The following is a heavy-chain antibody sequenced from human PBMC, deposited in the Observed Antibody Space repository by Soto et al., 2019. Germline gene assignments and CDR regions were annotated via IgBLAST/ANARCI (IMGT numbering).Heavy chain of an antibody. V-gene: IGHV4-31*03. CDR3: ARGAHLDNWNSDDYWYFDL. Sequence: QVQLQESGPGLVKPSQTLSLTCTVSGGSISSGGYYWSWIRQHPGKGLEWIGYIYYSGSTYYNPSLKSRVTISVDTSKNQFSLKLSSVTAADTAVYYCARGAHLDNWNSDDYWYFDLWGRGTLVTVSS. D-gene: IGHD1-7*01. CDR2: IYYSGST. CDR1: GGSISSGGYY. J-gene: IGHJ2*01.